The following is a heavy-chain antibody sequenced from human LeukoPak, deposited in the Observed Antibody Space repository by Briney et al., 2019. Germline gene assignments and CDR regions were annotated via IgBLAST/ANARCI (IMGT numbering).Heavy chain of an antibody. CDR3: ARRLDYYDSSGYTINWFDP. CDR1: GYTFTSYG. D-gene: IGHD3-22*01. CDR2: TSAYNGNT. V-gene: IGHV1-18*01. J-gene: IGHJ5*02. Sequence: ASVKVSCKASGYTFTSYGISWVRQAPGQGLEWMGWTSAYNGNTNYAQKLQGRVTMTTDTSTSTAYMELRSLRSDDTAVYYCARRLDYYDSSGYTINWFDPWGQGTLVTVSS.